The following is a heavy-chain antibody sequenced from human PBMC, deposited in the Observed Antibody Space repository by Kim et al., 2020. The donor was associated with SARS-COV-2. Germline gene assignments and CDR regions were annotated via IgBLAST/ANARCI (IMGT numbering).Heavy chain of an antibody. V-gene: IGHV3-30*18. CDR2: ISYDGSNK. D-gene: IGHD6-13*01. CDR3: AKTEAFIAAALNAFDI. J-gene: IGHJ3*02. Sequence: GGSLRLSCAASGFTFSSYGMHWVRQAPGKGLEWVAVISYDGSNKYYADSVKGRFTISRDNSKNTLYLQMNSLRAEDTAVYYCAKTEAFIAAALNAFDIWGQGTMVTVSS. CDR1: GFTFSSYG.